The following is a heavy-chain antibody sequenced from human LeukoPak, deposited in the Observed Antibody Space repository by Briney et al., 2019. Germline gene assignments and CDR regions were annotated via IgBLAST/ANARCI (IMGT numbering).Heavy chain of an antibody. J-gene: IGHJ4*02. CDR2: INPSGGST. Sequence: ASVKVSCKASGYTFTGYYIHWVRQAPGQGLEWMGIINPSGGSTSYAQKFQGRVTMTRDMSTSTVYMELSSLRSEDTAVYYCARRRSSGKEGFDYWGQGTLVTVSS. V-gene: IGHV1-46*01. CDR3: ARRRSSGKEGFDY. CDR1: GYTFTGYY. D-gene: IGHD6-19*01.